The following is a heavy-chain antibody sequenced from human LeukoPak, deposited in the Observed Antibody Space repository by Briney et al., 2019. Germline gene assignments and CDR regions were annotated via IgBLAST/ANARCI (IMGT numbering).Heavy chain of an antibody. CDR1: GGSFSGYY. CDR3: ARGPSLYYYDSSGYYFDY. D-gene: IGHD3-22*01. CDR2: INHSGST. V-gene: IGHV4-34*01. Sequence: SETLSLTCAVYGGSFSGYYWSWIRQPPGKGLEWIGEINHSGSTNYNPSLKSRVTISVDTSKNQFSLKLSPVTAADTAVYYCARGPSLYYYDSSGYYFDYWGQGTLVTVSS. J-gene: IGHJ4*02.